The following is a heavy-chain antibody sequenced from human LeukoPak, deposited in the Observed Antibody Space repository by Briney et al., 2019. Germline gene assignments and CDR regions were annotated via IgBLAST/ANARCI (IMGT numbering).Heavy chain of an antibody. J-gene: IGHJ4*02. V-gene: IGHV1-2*06. D-gene: IGHD3-10*01. Sequence: GASVKVSCKAYGYTFTGYYMHWVRQAPGQGLEWMGRINPNSGGTNYAQKFQGRVTMTRDTSISTAYMELSRLRSDDTAVYYCARFDPSGSYYKSTNFDYWGQGTLVTVSS. CDR3: ARFDPSGSYYKSTNFDY. CDR1: GYTFTGYY. CDR2: INPNSGGT.